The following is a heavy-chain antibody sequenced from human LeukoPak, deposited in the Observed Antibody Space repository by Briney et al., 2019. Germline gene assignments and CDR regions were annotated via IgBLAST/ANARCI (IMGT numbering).Heavy chain of an antibody. Sequence: ASVKVSCKASGYTFTSYGISWVRQAPGQGLEWMGWISAYNGNTNYAQKLQGRVTMTTDTSTSTAYMELRSLRSDDTAVYYCARSDIAVATGTTMDYWGQGTLVTVSS. J-gene: IGHJ4*02. V-gene: IGHV1-18*01. D-gene: IGHD6-19*01. CDR1: GYTFTSYG. CDR2: ISAYNGNT. CDR3: ARSDIAVATGTTMDY.